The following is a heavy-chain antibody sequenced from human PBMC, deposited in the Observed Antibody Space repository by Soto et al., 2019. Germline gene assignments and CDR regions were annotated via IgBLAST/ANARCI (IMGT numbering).Heavy chain of an antibody. CDR3: ARGVTMVRGVIHTPYFDY. V-gene: IGHV4-28*03. CDR2: IYYSGTT. J-gene: IGHJ4*02. D-gene: IGHD3-10*01. Sequence: ETLSLTCAVSGYSISSSNWWGWIRQPPGKGLEWIGYIYYSGTTYYNPSLKSRVTISVDTSKNQFSLKLSSVTAADTAVYYCARGVTMVRGVIHTPYFDYWGQGTLVTVSS. CDR1: GYSISSSNW.